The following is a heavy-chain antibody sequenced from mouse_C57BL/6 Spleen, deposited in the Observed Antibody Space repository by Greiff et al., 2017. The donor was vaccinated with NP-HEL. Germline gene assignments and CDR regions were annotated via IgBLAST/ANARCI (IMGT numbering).Heavy chain of an antibody. CDR2: INPSSGYT. Sequence: LQESGAELARPGASVKMSCKASGYTFTSYTMHWVKQRPGQGLEWIGYINPSSGYTKYNQKFKDKATLTADKSSSTAYMQLSSLTSEDAAVYYCARSDDYDGFAYWGQGTLVTAAA. V-gene: IGHV1-4*01. D-gene: IGHD2-4*01. CDR3: ARSDDYDGFAY. J-gene: IGHJ3*01. CDR1: GYTFTSYT.